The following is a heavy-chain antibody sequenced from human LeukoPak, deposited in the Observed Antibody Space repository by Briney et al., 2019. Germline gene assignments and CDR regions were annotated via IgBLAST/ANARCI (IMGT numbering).Heavy chain of an antibody. CDR1: GFTFSSYA. D-gene: IGHD5-12*01. CDR2: ISYDGSNK. Sequence: PGRSLRLSCAASGFTFSSYAMHWVRQAPGKGLEWVAVISYDGSNKYYADSVKGRFTISRDNSKSTLYLQMNSLRAEDTAVYYCARCRMWIRSHGAFDIWGQGTMVTVSS. J-gene: IGHJ3*02. CDR3: ARCRMWIRSHGAFDI. V-gene: IGHV3-30-3*01.